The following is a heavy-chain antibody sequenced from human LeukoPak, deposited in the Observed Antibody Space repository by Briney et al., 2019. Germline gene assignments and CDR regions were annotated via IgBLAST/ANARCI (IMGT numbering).Heavy chain of an antibody. Sequence: GGSLRLYCAASGFNFSSYSMNWVRQAPGKGLEWVSYISSSSSTIFYADSVKGRFTISRDNANNSLYLQMNSLRDEDTAVYYCARGGGSGWYPHDYWGQGTLVTVSS. CDR2: ISSSSSTI. V-gene: IGHV3-48*02. J-gene: IGHJ4*02. D-gene: IGHD6-19*01. CDR1: GFNFSSYS. CDR3: ARGGGSGWYPHDY.